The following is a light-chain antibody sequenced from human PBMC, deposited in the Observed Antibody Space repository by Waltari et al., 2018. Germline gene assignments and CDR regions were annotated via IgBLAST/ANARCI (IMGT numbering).Light chain of an antibody. V-gene: IGKV1-33*01. Sequence: DIQMTQSPSSLSASVGDRVNSTCQARQDISNFLNWYQQKPGKTPKRLIYDASNVETGVPSRFSGSGFGTEFTFTISSLQPEDIATYYCQQFENLPFTFGPGTKLDIK. CDR3: QQFENLPFT. CDR2: DAS. J-gene: IGKJ3*01. CDR1: QDISNF.